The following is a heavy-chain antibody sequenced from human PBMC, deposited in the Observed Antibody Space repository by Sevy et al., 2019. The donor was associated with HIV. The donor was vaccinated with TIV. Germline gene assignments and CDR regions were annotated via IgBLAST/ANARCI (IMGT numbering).Heavy chain of an antibody. CDR3: ARDRGGAPCYDI. Sequence: GGSLRLSCAASGFTFSSYSMNWVRQAPGKGLEWVSSISSSSYIYYADSVKDRFTISRDKAKNSLYLQMNSRRAEDTAGYYCARDRGGAPCYDIWGQGTMVTVSS. V-gene: IGHV3-21*01. CDR1: GFTFSSYS. J-gene: IGHJ3*02. D-gene: IGHD2-15*01. CDR2: ISSSSYI.